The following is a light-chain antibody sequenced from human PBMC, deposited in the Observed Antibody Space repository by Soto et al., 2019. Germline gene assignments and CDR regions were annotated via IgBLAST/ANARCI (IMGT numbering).Light chain of an antibody. Sequence: QSVLTQPASVSGSPGQSITISCTGISSDVGGYNYVSWYQQHPGKAPKFMIYDVSNRPSGVSNRFSGSKSGNTASLTISGLQAEDEADYYCCSYTTSNTRQIVFGTGTKVTVL. V-gene: IGLV2-14*01. J-gene: IGLJ1*01. CDR2: DVS. CDR3: CSYTTSNTRQIV. CDR1: SSDVGGYNY.